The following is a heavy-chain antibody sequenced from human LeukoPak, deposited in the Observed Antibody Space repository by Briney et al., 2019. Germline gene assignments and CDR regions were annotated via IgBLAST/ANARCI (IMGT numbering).Heavy chain of an antibody. D-gene: IGHD3-3*01. CDR2: ISAYNGNT. V-gene: IGHV1-18*01. Sequence: ASVKVSCKASGYTFTSYGISWVRQAPGQGLEWMGWISAYNGNTNYAQKLQGRVTMTTDTFTSTAYMELRSLRSDDTAVYYCARVRFLEWLPYYFDYRGQGTLVTVSS. CDR1: GYTFTSYG. CDR3: ARVRFLEWLPYYFDY. J-gene: IGHJ4*02.